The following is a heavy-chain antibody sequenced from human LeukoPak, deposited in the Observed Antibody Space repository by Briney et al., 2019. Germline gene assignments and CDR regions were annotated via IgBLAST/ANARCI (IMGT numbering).Heavy chain of an antibody. J-gene: IGHJ4*02. CDR1: GYSFTSYW. D-gene: IGHD3-22*01. CDR2: IYPADSDT. V-gene: IGHV5-51*01. Sequence: GESLKISCKVSGYSFTSYWIAWVRQMPGKDLELMGIIYPADSDTKYSPSFQGQVTISGDKSITTAYLQLNSLKATDTAMYYCARRAFDSSTYYYWSYFDYWGQGTLVTVSS. CDR3: ARRAFDSSTYYYWSYFDY.